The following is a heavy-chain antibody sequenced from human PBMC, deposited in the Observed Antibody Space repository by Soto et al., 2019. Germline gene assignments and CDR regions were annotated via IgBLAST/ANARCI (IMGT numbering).Heavy chain of an antibody. V-gene: IGHV1-46*01. Sequence: ASVKVSCKASGYTFTSCYMHWVRQAPGQGLEWMGIINPSGGSTSYAQKFQGRVTMTRDTSTSTVYMELSSLRSEDTAVYYCARDLGYYYDSSGYSPRLDYWGQGALVTVSS. CDR1: GYTFTSCY. CDR3: ARDLGYYYDSSGYSPRLDY. J-gene: IGHJ4*02. D-gene: IGHD3-22*01. CDR2: INPSGGST.